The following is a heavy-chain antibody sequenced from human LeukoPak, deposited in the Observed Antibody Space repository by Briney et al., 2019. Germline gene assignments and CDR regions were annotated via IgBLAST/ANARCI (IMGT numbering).Heavy chain of an antibody. Sequence: GGSLRLSCSASGFTFSSRWMSWVRQVPGKGLEWVAIINTDGSEKNYVDSVKGRFTISRDNAKNSLYLQMNSLRAEDTAMYYCARSNSGPDYWGQGTLVIVPS. D-gene: IGHD4-23*01. CDR3: ARSNSGPDY. J-gene: IGHJ4*02. CDR2: INTDGSEK. V-gene: IGHV3-7*01. CDR1: GFTFSSRW.